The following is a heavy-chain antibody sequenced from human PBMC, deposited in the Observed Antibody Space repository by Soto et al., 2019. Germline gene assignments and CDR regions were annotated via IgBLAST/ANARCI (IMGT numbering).Heavy chain of an antibody. J-gene: IGHJ3*02. CDR1: GYTFTSYY. D-gene: IGHD4-4*01. CDR2: INPSGGST. V-gene: IGHV1-46*01. CDR3: ARILSVKEAHDAFDI. Sequence: GASVKVSCKASGYTFTSYYMHWVRQAPGQGLEWMGIINPSGGSTSYAQKFQGRVTMTRDTSTSTVYMELSSLRSEDTAVYYCARILSVKEAHDAFDIWGQGTMVTVSS.